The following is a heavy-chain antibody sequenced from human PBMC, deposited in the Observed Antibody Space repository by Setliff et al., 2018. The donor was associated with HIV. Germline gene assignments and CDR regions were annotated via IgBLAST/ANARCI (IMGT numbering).Heavy chain of an antibody. Sequence: ASVKVSCKASGYTFISYDINWVRQAPGQGLEWMGWISAYNGNTRYAQKLQGRVTMTTDASTSTAYMELNSLTSDDTAVYYCARGHLDYDYWEDILGNWFDPWGQGTLVTVSS. CDR2: ISAYNGNT. V-gene: IGHV1-18*01. J-gene: IGHJ5*02. CDR3: ARGHLDYDYWEDILGNWFDP. D-gene: IGHD3-3*01. CDR1: GYTFISYD.